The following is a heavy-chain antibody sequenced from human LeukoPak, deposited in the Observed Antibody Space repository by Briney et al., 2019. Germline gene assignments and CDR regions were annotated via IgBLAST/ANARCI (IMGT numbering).Heavy chain of an antibody. CDR2: IWYDGRSK. J-gene: IGHJ4*02. CDR1: GFXFNNYG. CDR3: ARDQSIREGSYYIILDY. V-gene: IGHV3-33*01. Sequence: PGGSLRLSCAASGFXFNNYGIHWVRQAPGKGLEWVAVIWYDGRSKYYADSVKGRFTISRDNSKDTLYLQMNSLRAEDTAVYYCARDQSIREGSYYIILDYWGQGTLVTVSS. D-gene: IGHD1-26*01.